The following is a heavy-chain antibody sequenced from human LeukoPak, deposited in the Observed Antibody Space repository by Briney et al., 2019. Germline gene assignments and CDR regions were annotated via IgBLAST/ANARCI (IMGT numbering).Heavy chain of an antibody. V-gene: IGHV1-69*13. CDR1: GGTFSSYA. Sequence: ASVKVSCKASGGTFSSYAISWVRQAPGQGLEWMGGIIPIFGTANYAQKFQGRVTITADESTSTAYMELSSLRSEDTAVYYCARETSSQGYCSSTSCYKRFDPWGQGTLVTVSS. D-gene: IGHD2-2*02. J-gene: IGHJ5*02. CDR2: IIPIFGTA. CDR3: ARETSSQGYCSSTSCYKRFDP.